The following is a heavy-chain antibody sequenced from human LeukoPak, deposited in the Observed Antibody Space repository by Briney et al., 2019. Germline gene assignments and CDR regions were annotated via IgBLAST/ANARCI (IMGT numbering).Heavy chain of an antibody. D-gene: IGHD3-10*01. CDR1: GFTFSSYA. CDR3: VKAGGSGTYYFDY. CDR2: ISSNGGST. V-gene: IGHV3-64D*06. Sequence: GGSLRLSCSASGFTFSSYAMHWVRQAPGKRLEYVSAISSNGGSTYYADSVKGRFTISRDNSKNTLYLQMSSLRAEDTAVYYCVKAGGSGTYYFDYWGQGTLVTVSS. J-gene: IGHJ4*02.